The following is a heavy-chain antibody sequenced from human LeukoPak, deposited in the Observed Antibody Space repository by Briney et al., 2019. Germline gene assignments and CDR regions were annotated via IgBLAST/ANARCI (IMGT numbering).Heavy chain of an antibody. CDR2: IYHSGST. D-gene: IGHD3-16*01. CDR3: ARTHIYIEYVDFDF. J-gene: IGHJ4*02. CDR1: GGSISSYY. Sequence: PSETLSLTCTVSGGSISSYYWSWIRQPPGKGLEWIGYIYHSGSTNYSPSLRSRVTISVDTSKNLFSLKVSSVTAADTAVYYCARTHIYIEYVDFDFWGQGTLVTVSS. V-gene: IGHV4-59*08.